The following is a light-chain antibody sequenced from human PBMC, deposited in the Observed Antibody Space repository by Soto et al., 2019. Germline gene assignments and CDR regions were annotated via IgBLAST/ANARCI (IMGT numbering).Light chain of an antibody. V-gene: IGKV3-15*01. CDR2: ATS. J-gene: IGKJ4*01. Sequence: EIVLTQSPATLSVSPGERPTLSCRASQSVGNNFAWYQQKPGQAPRLLIFATSTRATGVPARFSGSGSGTEFTLTISSLQSEDFAVYYCQQYGDWPLTFGGGAKVEIE. CDR1: QSVGNN. CDR3: QQYGDWPLT.